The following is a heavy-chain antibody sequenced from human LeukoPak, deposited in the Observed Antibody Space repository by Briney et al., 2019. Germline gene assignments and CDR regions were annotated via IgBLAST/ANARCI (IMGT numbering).Heavy chain of an antibody. V-gene: IGHV4-61*01. Sequence: SETLSLTCTVSGGSVSSGSYYWSWIRQPPGKGLEWIGYIYYSGSTNYNPSLKSRVTIAVDTSKNQISLKLSSVTAADTAVYYCARIIGSSWTRGWFDPWGQGTLVTVSS. CDR2: IYYSGST. CDR1: GGSVSSGSYY. J-gene: IGHJ5*02. D-gene: IGHD6-13*01. CDR3: ARIIGSSWTRGWFDP.